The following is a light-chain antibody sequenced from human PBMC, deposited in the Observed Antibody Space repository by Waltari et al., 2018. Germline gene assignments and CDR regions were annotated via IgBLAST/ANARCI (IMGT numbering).Light chain of an antibody. V-gene: IGKV4-1*01. CDR2: WAS. Sequence: DIVMTQSPDSLAVSLGERATIDCKSSQSVLYSSNNEKYLAWYQQKPGQPPKLLIYWASIRESGVPDRFSGSGSGTDFTLTISSLQAEDVAVYYCQQYYSTPPTFGQGTKVEIK. CDR3: QQYYSTPPT. CDR1: QSVLYSSNNEKY. J-gene: IGKJ1*01.